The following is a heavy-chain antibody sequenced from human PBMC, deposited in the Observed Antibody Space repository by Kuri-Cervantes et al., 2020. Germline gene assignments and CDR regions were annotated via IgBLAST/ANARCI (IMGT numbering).Heavy chain of an antibody. CDR1: GYTFTSYD. CDR2: LIPIFATT. J-gene: IGHJ4*02. Sequence: SVKVSCKASGYTFTSYDINWVRQAPGQGLEWVGGLIPIFATTNYAQKLQGRVTITTDKSTSTSYMELSSLRSEDTAVYYCARPGYNSSWHVFDYWGQGTLVTVSS. V-gene: IGHV1-69*05. CDR3: ARPGYNSSWHVFDY. D-gene: IGHD6-13*01.